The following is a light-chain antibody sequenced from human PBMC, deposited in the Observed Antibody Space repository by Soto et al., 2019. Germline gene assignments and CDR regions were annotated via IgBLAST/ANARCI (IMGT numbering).Light chain of an antibody. CDR2: LNSDGSH. J-gene: IGLJ1*01. CDR1: SGHSSYA. V-gene: IGLV4-69*01. CDR3: QTWGTGIQV. Sequence: QPVLTQSPSASASLGASVKLTCTLSSGHSSYAIAWHQQQPEKCPRYFMKLNSDGSHSKGDGIPDRFSGSSSGAERYLTIYSLQSEDEADYYSQTWGTGIQVFGTGTKVTVL.